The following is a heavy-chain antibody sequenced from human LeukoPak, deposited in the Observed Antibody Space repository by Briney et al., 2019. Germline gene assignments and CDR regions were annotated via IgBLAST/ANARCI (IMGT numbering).Heavy chain of an antibody. CDR3: ARDPGYCTNGVCYYGMDV. CDR2: ISYDGSNK. D-gene: IGHD2-8*01. CDR1: GFTFSSYA. V-gene: IGHV3-30-3*01. Sequence: GGSLRLSCAASGFTFSSYAMHWVRQAPGKGLEWVAVISYDGSNKYYADSVKGRFTISRDNSKNTLYLQMNSLRAEDTAVYYCARDPGYCTNGVCYYGMDVWGQGTTVTVSS. J-gene: IGHJ6*02.